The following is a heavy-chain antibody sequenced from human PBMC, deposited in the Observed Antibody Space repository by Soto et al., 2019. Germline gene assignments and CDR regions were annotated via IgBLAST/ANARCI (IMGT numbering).Heavy chain of an antibody. Sequence: PGGYLRLSCTPSGFTFGDYALSWVRQAPGKGLEWVGFIRRNAYGGTTDYAASVKGRFTISRDDSKSIAYLQMNSLRTEDTALYYCTRASSLDFDFGGQGTLVTVSS. CDR3: TRASSLDFDF. J-gene: IGHJ4*02. CDR2: IRRNAYGGTT. V-gene: IGHV3-49*04. D-gene: IGHD3-16*01. CDR1: GFTFGDYA.